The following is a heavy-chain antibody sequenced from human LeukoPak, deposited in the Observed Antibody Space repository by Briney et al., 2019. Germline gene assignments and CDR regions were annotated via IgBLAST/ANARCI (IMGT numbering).Heavy chain of an antibody. CDR1: GFTFSSYS. CDR3: ARGGSSWYLDDAFDI. J-gene: IGHJ3*02. V-gene: IGHV3-21*01. Sequence: GGSLRLSCAASGFTFSSYSVNWVRQAPGKGLEWVSSISSSSSYIYYADSVKGRFTISRDNAKNSLYLQMNSLRAEGTAVYYCARGGSSWYLDDAFDIWGQGTMVTVSS. CDR2: ISSSSSYI. D-gene: IGHD6-13*01.